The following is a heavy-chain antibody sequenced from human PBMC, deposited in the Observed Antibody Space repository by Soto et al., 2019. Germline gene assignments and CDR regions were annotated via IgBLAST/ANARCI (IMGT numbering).Heavy chain of an antibody. CDR2: IYYSGSN. V-gene: IGHV4-59*01. CDR3: AKGWRDIVATFSPWFDY. CDR1: GGSISSYY. Sequence: SETLSLTCTVSGGSISSYYWSWIRQPPGKGLEWIGYIYYSGSNNYNPSLKRRVTISVDTSKNQFYLKLSCVTAADTAVYYCAKGWRDIVATFSPWFDYWGQGTLVTVSS. D-gene: IGHD5-12*01. J-gene: IGHJ4*02.